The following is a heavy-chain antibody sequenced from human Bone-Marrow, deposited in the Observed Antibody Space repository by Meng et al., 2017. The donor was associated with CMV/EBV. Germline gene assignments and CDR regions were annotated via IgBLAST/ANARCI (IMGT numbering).Heavy chain of an antibody. CDR1: FSNHY. D-gene: IGHD1-1*01. CDR3: ARSSDNWGDVVGY. V-gene: IGHV3-72*01. J-gene: IGHJ4*02. CDR2: IRNKDNSYTT. Sequence: FSNHYMDWLRQAPGKGLKWVGRIRNKDNSYTTEYAASVKGRFTISRDDSAVHLQMNSLKTEDTAVYYCARSSDNWGDVVGYWGQGTLVTVSS.